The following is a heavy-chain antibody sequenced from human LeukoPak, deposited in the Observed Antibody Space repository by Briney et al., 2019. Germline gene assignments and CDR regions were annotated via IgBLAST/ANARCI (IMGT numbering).Heavy chain of an antibody. Sequence: GASVKVSCKASGGTFSSYAISWVRQAPGQGLEWMGGIMPIFGTANYAQKFQGRVTITADKSTSTAYMELSSLRSEDTAVYYCARDDGGQNNYYYYYMAVWGKGTTVTVSS. CDR3: ARDDGGQNNYYYYYMAV. V-gene: IGHV1-69*06. J-gene: IGHJ6*03. D-gene: IGHD4-23*01. CDR2: IMPIFGTA. CDR1: GGTFSSYA.